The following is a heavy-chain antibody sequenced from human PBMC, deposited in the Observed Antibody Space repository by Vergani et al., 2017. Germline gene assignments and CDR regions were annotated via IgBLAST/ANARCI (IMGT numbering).Heavy chain of an antibody. D-gene: IGHD6-6*01. V-gene: IGHV1-69*04. CDR1: GGTFSSYA. Sequence: QVQLVQSGAEVKKPGASVKVSCKASGGTFSSYAISWVRQAPGQGLEWMGRIIPILGIANYAQKFQGRVTITADKSTSTAYMELSSLRSEDTAVYYCATQADVDIAAPDKTFAFDIWGQGTMVTVSS. J-gene: IGHJ3*02. CDR3: ATQADVDIAAPDKTFAFDI. CDR2: IIPILGIA.